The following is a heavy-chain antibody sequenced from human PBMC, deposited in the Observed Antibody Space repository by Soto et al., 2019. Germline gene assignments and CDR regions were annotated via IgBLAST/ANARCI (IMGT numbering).Heavy chain of an antibody. J-gene: IGHJ4*02. Sequence: SETLSLTCSVSGAFISSGDYHWSWIRQPPGKGLEWIGHISFTGSTSYNPSLQSRLTMLVDTSKNQFSLKLTSVTVADTAVYYCVTVNLVGAAYYFDYWGPGTLVTVSS. D-gene: IGHD1-26*01. CDR2: ISFTGST. CDR3: VTVNLVGAAYYFDY. CDR1: GAFISSGDYH. V-gene: IGHV4-30-4*01.